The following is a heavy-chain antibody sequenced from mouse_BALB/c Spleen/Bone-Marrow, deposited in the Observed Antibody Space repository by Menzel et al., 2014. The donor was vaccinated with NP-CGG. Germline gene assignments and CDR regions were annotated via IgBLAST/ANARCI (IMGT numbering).Heavy chain of an antibody. CDR1: GYTFTSYT. CDR2: INPSSRYT. Sequence: VMLVESGAELARPGASVKMSCKASGYTFTSYTIQWVKQRPGQGLEWIGYINPSSRYTDYNQKFKDKTTLTADKSSNKAYIQLTSLTSEDSAVYSCGGEARTGAWFTYWGQGTLVTVSA. CDR3: GGEARTGAWFTY. J-gene: IGHJ3*01. V-gene: IGHV1-4*02. D-gene: IGHD4-1*01.